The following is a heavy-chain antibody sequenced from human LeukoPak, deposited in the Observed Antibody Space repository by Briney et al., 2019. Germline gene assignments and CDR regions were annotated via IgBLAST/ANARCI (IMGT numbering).Heavy chain of an antibody. CDR1: GYTFTSYG. D-gene: IGHD3-9*01. J-gene: IGHJ4*02. V-gene: IGHV1-18*01. CDR3: ARGPRYFDWLPEAV. CDR2: ISAYNGNT. Sequence: ASVKVSCKASGYTFTSYGISWVRQAPGQGLEWMGWISAYNGNTNYAQKLQGRVTMTTDTSTSTAYMELRSLRSDDTAVYYCARGPRYFDWLPEAVWGQGTLVTVSS.